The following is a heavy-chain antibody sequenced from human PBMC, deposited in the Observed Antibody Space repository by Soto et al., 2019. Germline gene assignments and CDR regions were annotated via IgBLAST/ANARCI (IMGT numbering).Heavy chain of an antibody. Sequence: GGSLRLSCAASGFTFSSYAMHWVRQAPGKGLEWVAVISYDGSNKYYADSVKGRFTISRDNSKNTLYLQMNSLRAEDTAVYYCARDYSGLRFLEWLRSGPYYYYGMDVWGQGTTVTVSS. V-gene: IGHV3-30-3*01. CDR3: ARDYSGLRFLEWLRSGPYYYYGMDV. CDR2: ISYDGSNK. CDR1: GFTFSSYA. D-gene: IGHD3-3*01. J-gene: IGHJ6*02.